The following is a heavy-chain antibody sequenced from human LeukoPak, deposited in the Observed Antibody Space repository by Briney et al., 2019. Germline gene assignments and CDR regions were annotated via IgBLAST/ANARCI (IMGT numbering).Heavy chain of an antibody. Sequence: GGSLRLSCAASEFSVGSNYMTWVRQAPGKGLEWVSLIYSGGSTYYADSVKGRFTISRDNSKNTLYLQMNSLRAEDTAVYYCASLITMVRGPKSVLGAFDIWGQGTMVTVSS. CDR2: IYSGGST. V-gene: IGHV3-66*01. J-gene: IGHJ3*02. D-gene: IGHD3-10*01. CDR1: EFSVGSNY. CDR3: ASLITMVRGPKSVLGAFDI.